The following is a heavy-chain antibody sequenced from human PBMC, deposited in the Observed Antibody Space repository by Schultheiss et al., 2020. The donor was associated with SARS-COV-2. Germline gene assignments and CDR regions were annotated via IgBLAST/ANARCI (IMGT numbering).Heavy chain of an antibody. CDR2: ISGSGGST. J-gene: IGHJ6*02. D-gene: IGHD2-15*01. CDR1: GFTFSSYA. Sequence: GGSLRLSCAASGFTFSSYAMSWVRQAPGKGLEWVSAISGSGGSTYYADSVKGRFTISRDNSKNTLYLQMNSLRAEDTAVYYCAKGRGVVVAAMDYYYGMDVWGQGTTVTVSS. V-gene: IGHV3-23*01. CDR3: AKGRGVVVAAMDYYYGMDV.